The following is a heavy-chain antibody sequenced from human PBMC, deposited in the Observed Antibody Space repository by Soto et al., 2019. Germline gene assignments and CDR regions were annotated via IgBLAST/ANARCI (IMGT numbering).Heavy chain of an antibody. D-gene: IGHD1-1*01. CDR3: ARGWGQLQRWLKPDY. CDR2: INGYKGNT. V-gene: IGHV1-18*01. Sequence: QVQLVQSGAEVKKPGASVKVSCKASGYTFTSYGISGVRQAAGQGLEWMGWINGYKGNTNYAQKLQGRVTMTTDTSTSTAYMELRSLRSDDTAVYYCARGWGQLQRWLKPDYWGQGTLVTVSS. CDR1: GYTFTSYG. J-gene: IGHJ4*02.